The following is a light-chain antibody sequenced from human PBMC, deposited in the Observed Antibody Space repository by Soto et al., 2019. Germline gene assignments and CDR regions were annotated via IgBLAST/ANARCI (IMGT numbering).Light chain of an antibody. Sequence: EIVLTQSPATLSLSTRERATLSCRASQSVSSYLAWYQQKPGQAPRLLIYDASNRATGIPARFSGSGSGTDFTLTISSLEPEDFAVYYCQQRSNWPPWTFGQGTKVDI. CDR2: DAS. V-gene: IGKV3-11*01. CDR3: QQRSNWPPWT. J-gene: IGKJ1*01. CDR1: QSVSSY.